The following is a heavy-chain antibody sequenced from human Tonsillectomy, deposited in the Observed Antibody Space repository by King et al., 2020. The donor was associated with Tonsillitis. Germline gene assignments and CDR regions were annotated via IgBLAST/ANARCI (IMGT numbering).Heavy chain of an antibody. J-gene: IGHJ4*02. V-gene: IGHV3-23*04. CDR2: ISGRGDST. Sequence: VQLVESGGGLVQPGGSLRLSCAASGFTFSIHAMSWVRQAPGKGLEWFSAISGRGDSTYYADSVKGRFTISRDNSKNTVYLQMNSLRAEDTAVYYCAKLSLYYYGSGSYHEYWGQGTLVTVSS. CDR3: AKLSLYYYGSGSYHEY. CDR1: GFTFSIHA. D-gene: IGHD3-10*01.